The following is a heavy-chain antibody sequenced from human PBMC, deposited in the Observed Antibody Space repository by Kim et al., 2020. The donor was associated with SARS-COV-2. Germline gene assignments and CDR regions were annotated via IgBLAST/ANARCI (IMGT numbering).Heavy chain of an antibody. J-gene: IGHJ4*02. CDR1: GFTFSSYG. Sequence: GGSLRLSCAASGFTFSSYGMHWVRQAPGKGLEWVAVISYDGSNKYYADSVKGRFTISRDNSKNTLYLQMNSLRAEDTAVYYCAKEHYYDSSGYLDYWGQG. V-gene: IGHV3-30*18. D-gene: IGHD3-22*01. CDR3: AKEHYYDSSGYLDY. CDR2: ISYDGSNK.